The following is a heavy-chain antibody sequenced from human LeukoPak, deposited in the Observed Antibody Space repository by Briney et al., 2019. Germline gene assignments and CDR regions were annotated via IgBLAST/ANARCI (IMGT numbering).Heavy chain of an antibody. J-gene: IGHJ4*02. CDR2: IYTSGST. D-gene: IGHD5-18*01. Sequence: TSETLSLTCAVYGGSFSGYYWSWIRQPAGKGLEWIGRIYTSGSTNYNPSLKSRVTMSVDTSKNQFSLKLSSVTAADTAVYYCARAGGYSYGYGGYFDYWGQGTLVTVSS. CDR3: ARAGGYSYGYGGYFDY. V-gene: IGHV4-59*10. CDR1: GGSFSGYY.